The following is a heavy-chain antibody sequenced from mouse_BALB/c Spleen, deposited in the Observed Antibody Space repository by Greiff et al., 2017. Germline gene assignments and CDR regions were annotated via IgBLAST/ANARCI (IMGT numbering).Heavy chain of an antibody. D-gene: IGHD2-14*01. V-gene: IGHV1-4*02. Sequence: VQLQESAAELARPGASVKMSCKASGYTFTSYTMHWVKQRPGQGLEWIGYINPSSGYTEYNQKFKDKTTLTADKSSSTAYMQLSSLTSEDSAVYYCARWGTDVWGAGTTVTVSS. CDR1: GYTFTSYT. CDR2: INPSSGYT. J-gene: IGHJ1*01. CDR3: ARWGTDV.